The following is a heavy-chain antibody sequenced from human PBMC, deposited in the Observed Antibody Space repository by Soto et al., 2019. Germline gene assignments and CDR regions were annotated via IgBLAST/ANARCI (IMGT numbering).Heavy chain of an antibody. CDR3: ARLNFGVATSLSCLDR. V-gene: IGHV5-10-1*04. CDR1: GFDFTSHW. J-gene: IGHJ5*02. CDR2: SVLVDSHT. D-gene: IGHD3-3*01. Sequence: GESLKISCQGSGFDFTSHWITWVRLMPGKGMVWLGNSVLVDSHTHYSSSFQGQGTLSADTSINTSFLQCATLRDSDSAIYYCARLNFGVATSLSCLDRWGRGTMVVVSS.